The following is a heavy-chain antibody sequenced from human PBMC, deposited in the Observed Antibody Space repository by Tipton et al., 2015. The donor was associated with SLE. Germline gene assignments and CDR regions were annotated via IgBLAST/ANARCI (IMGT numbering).Heavy chain of an antibody. CDR3: ARRYYDSMAGHLNYYFDS. D-gene: IGHD3-3*01. CDR1: GGSISSDSYY. CDR2: IYFTGTT. Sequence: TLSLTCAVSGGSISSDSYYWGWIRQPPGKGLEWIGTIYFTGTTYYSPSLKSRVAISVDTSKNQSSLKLTSVTAADTAVYYCARRYYDSMAGHLNYYFDSWGQGVLVIVSS. V-gene: IGHV4-39*01. J-gene: IGHJ4*02.